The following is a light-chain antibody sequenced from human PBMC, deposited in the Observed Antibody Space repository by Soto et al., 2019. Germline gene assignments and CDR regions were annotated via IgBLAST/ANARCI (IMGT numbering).Light chain of an antibody. CDR1: SSDVGGYNY. J-gene: IGLJ2*01. CDR2: DVS. Sequence: QSALTQPRSVSGSPGQSVTISCTGTSSDVGGYNYVSWYQQHPGKAPKLMIYDVSKRPSGVPDRFSGSKSGNTASLTISGRQAGDEADYYCCSYAGSYTPSVVFGGGTKLTVL. V-gene: IGLV2-11*01. CDR3: CSYAGSYTPSVV.